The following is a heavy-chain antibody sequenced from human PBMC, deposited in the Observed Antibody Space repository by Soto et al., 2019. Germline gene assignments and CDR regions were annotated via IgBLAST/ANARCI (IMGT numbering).Heavy chain of an antibody. V-gene: IGHV4-34*01. CDR1: GGSFSGYY. CDR3: ARALSAAAGMNWFDP. CDR2: INHSGST. J-gene: IGHJ5*02. Sequence: ASETLSLTCAVYGGSFSGYYWSWIRQPPGKGLEWIGEINHSGSTNYNPSLKSRVTISVDTSKNQFSLKLSSVTAADTAVYYCARALSAAAGMNWFDPWGQGTLVTVSS. D-gene: IGHD6-13*01.